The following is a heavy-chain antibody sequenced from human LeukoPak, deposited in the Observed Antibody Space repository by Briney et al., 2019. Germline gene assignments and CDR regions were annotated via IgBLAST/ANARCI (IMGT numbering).Heavy chain of an antibody. Sequence: GGSLRLSCAASGFTFSDYNMRWIRQAPGKGLEWVGRIKSKTDGGTTDYAAPVKGRFTISRDDSKNTLYLQMNSLKTEDTAVYYCTQYTYGFFQYWGQGTLVTVSS. J-gene: IGHJ4*02. CDR3: TQYTYGFFQY. V-gene: IGHV3-15*01. CDR2: IKSKTDGGTT. D-gene: IGHD5-18*01. CDR1: GFTFSDYN.